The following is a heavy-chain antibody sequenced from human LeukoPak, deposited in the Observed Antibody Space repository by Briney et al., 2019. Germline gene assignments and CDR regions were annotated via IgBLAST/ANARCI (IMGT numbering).Heavy chain of an antibody. D-gene: IGHD3-10*02. CDR1: GFTFSSYS. CDR2: ISSSSSYI. J-gene: IGHJ6*04. Sequence: GGSLRLSYAASGFTFSSYSMNWVRQAPGKGLEWVSSISSSSSYIYYADSVKGRYTISRDNAKNSLYLQMNSLRAEDTAVYYCAELGITMIGGVWGKGTTVTISS. V-gene: IGHV3-21*01. CDR3: AELGITMIGGV.